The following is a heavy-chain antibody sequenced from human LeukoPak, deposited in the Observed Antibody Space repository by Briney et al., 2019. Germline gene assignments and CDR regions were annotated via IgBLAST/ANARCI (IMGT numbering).Heavy chain of an antibody. CDR1: GLTFSGYD. CDR2: ISYDGSNK. V-gene: IGHV3-30-3*01. D-gene: IGHD6-6*01. J-gene: IGHJ4*02. Sequence: GGSLRLSCAASGLTFSGYDMHWVRQAPGKGLEWVAVISYDGSNKYYADSVKGRFTISRDNSKNTLYLQMNSLRAEDTAVYYCARDGEYSGGYFDYWGQGTLVTVSS. CDR3: ARDGEYSGGYFDY.